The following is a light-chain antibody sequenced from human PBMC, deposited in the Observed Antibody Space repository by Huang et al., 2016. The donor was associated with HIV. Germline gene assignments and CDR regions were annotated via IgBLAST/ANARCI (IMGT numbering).Light chain of an antibody. CDR2: WES. CDR1: QSVLSGNNKNY. J-gene: IGKJ3*01. V-gene: IGKV4-1*01. CDR3: QQYFNPPVT. Sequence: DIVMTQSPDSLAVSLGERATINCKSSQSVLSGNNKNYLAWFQQKSGQPPKLLIYWESTRESGVPDRFSGSGSRTDFTLTINNLQPEDVAVYYCQQYFNPPVTFGPGTKVHVK.